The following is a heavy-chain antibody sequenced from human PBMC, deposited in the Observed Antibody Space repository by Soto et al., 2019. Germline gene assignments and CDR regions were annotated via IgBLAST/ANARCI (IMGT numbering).Heavy chain of an antibody. J-gene: IGHJ6*03. D-gene: IGHD4-4*01. CDR1: GCSISSSSYY. CDR2: IYYSGST. V-gene: IGHV4-31*03. Sequence: SETLSLTCTFSGCSISSSSYYWGWVRQPPGKGLEWIGYIYYSGSTYYNPSLKSRVTISVDTSKNQFSLKLSSVTAADTAVYYCASEALQGNYYYYMDVWGKGTTVTVSS. CDR3: ASEALQGNYYYYMDV.